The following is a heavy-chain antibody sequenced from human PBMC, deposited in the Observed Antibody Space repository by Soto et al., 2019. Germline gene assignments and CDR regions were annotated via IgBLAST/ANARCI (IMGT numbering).Heavy chain of an antibody. CDR3: ARAPASYYYYYMDV. CDR2: TYYRSKWYN. V-gene: IGHV6-1*01. J-gene: IGHJ6*03. CDR1: GGSVSSNSAA. Sequence: SQTPSPTRAISGGSVSSNSAALDWIRQSPSRGLEWLGRTYYRSKWYNDYAVSVKSRITINPDTSKNQFSLQLNSVTPEDTAVYYCARAPASYYYYYMDVWGKGTTVTVSS.